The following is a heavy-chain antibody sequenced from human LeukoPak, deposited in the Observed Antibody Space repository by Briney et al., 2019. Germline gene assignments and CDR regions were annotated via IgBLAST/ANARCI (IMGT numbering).Heavy chain of an antibody. CDR3: ARDIMTTVVTDWFDP. CDR1: GYSISSGYY. Sequence: QTSGTLSLTCTVSGYSISSGYYWSWIRQPAGKGLEWIGRIYTSGSTNYNPSLKSRVTMSVDTSKNQFSLKLSSVTAADTAVYYCARDIMTTVVTDWFDPWGQGTLVTVSS. J-gene: IGHJ5*02. D-gene: IGHD4-23*01. CDR2: IYTSGST. V-gene: IGHV4-4*07.